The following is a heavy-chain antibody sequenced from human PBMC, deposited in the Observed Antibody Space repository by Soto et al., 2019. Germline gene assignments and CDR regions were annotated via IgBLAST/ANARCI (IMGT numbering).Heavy chain of an antibody. D-gene: IGHD2-15*01. Sequence: PSETLSLTCTVSGDSISSSYWSWIRQPPGKGLEWIGFIYYSGYTNYNPSLKSRVTISVDTPKNQFSLKLTSVTAADTAVYYCARHGSGNYYNSWGQGTLVTVSS. J-gene: IGHJ5*02. V-gene: IGHV4-59*08. CDR1: GDSISSSY. CDR3: ARHGSGNYYNS. CDR2: IYYSGYT.